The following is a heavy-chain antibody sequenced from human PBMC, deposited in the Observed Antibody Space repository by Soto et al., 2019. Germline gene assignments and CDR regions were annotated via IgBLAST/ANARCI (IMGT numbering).Heavy chain of an antibody. Sequence: QVQLQESGPGLVKPSQTLSLTCTVSGGSISSGGTGSYWTWIRQLPGKGLEGMGYIYYTGNTYYNPSLKSRPTISIDTSENQFSLKLTSVTAADMAVYFCASGHDAYKVRYWGQGTLVTVSS. CDR2: IYYTGNT. D-gene: IGHD1-1*01. CDR3: ASGHDAYKVRY. J-gene: IGHJ4*02. CDR1: GGSISSGGTGSY. V-gene: IGHV4-31*03.